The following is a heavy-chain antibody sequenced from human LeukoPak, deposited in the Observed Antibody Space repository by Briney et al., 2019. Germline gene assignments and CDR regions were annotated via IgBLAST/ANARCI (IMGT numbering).Heavy chain of an antibody. CDR3: ARGPLWSGYYISSWYTYYFDY. D-gene: IGHD3-3*01. Sequence: GASVKVSCKASGYRFTSYGISWVRQAPGQGLEWMGWISAYNGNTNYAQKLQGRVTMTTDTSTSTAYMELRSLRSDDTAVYYCARGPLWSGYYISSWYTYYFDYWGQGTLVTVSS. V-gene: IGHV1-18*01. J-gene: IGHJ4*02. CDR1: GYRFTSYG. CDR2: ISAYNGNT.